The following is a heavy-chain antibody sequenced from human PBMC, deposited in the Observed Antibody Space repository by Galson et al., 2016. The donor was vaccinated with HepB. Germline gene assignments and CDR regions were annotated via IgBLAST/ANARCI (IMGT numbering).Heavy chain of an antibody. J-gene: IGHJ4*02. CDR1: GFSLSAYW. D-gene: IGHD3-22*01. CDR2: INRDGSEK. CDR3: ARDVAYEALDC. V-gene: IGHV3-7*01. Sequence: SLRLSCAGSGFSLSAYWMVWVRQAPGKGLEWVANINRDGSEKYSVEGRFSISRDHAKNSLSLQMDSLRAEDTAVYYCARDVAYEALDCWGQGTLVTVSS.